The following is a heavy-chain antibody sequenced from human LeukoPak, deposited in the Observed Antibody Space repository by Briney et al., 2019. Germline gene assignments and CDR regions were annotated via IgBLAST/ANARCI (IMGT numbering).Heavy chain of an antibody. CDR1: GFTFSDYY. D-gene: IGHD3-22*01. J-gene: IGHJ3*02. CDR2: ISSSGSTI. CDR3: ARVVRTESWDAFDI. V-gene: IGHV3-11*01. Sequence: GGSLRLSCAASGFTFSDYYMSWIRQAPGKGLEWVSYISSSGSTIYYADSVKGRFTISRDNAKNSLYLQMNSLRAEDTAVYYCARVVRTESWDAFDIWGQGTMVTVSS.